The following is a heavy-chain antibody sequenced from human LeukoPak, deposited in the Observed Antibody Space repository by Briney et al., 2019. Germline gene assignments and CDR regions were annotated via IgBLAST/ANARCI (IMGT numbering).Heavy chain of an antibody. J-gene: IGHJ3*02. V-gene: IGHV4-4*07. CDR2: IYTTGSS. CDR1: GSPISSYY. D-gene: IGHD6-19*01. CDR3: ARDAIAVSGPLIITLDI. Sequence: SETLSLTCTVSGSPISSYYWSWIRQPAGKGLEWIGRIYTTGSSNCNPSLKSRVTMPVDTSKNQFSLKLSSVTAADTAVYYCARDAIAVSGPLIITLDIWGQGAVVTVSS.